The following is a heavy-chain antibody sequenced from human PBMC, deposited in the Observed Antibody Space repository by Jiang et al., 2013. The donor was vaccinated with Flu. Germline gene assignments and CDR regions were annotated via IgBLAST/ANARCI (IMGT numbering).Heavy chain of an antibody. CDR1: GGTYSSYT. V-gene: IGHV1-69*06. Sequence: SCKASGGTYSSYTLSWVRQAPGQGLEWLGGIVPISDTVNYAQRFQDRVTITADKSTSTAYMELRSLTSDDTAVYFCARGGATLLFDYWGQGTVVTVSS. CDR3: ARGGATLLFDY. CDR2: IVPISDTV. D-gene: IGHD3-16*01. J-gene: IGHJ4*02.